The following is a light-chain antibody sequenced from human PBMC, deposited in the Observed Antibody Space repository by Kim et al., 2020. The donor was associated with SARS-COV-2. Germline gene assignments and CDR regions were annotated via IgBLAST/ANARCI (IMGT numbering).Light chain of an antibody. V-gene: IGLV3-1*01. J-gene: IGLJ1*01. CDR2: QDN. Sequence: SVFPGQTARITCSGDKFGDKYATWYQQKSVQSPVLVLYQDNNRPSGIPERFSGSNSGNTATLTISGTQAMDEADYYCQAWDSSTYVFGPGTKVTVL. CDR1: KFGDKY. CDR3: QAWDSSTYV.